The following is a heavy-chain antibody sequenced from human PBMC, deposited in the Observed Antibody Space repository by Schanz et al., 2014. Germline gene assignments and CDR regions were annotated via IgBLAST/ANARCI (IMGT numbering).Heavy chain of an antibody. V-gene: IGHV1-8*01. D-gene: IGHD6-19*01. CDR1: GYTFISYG. J-gene: IGHJ4*02. Sequence: QVQLVQSGTQVKKPGASVKVSCKASGYTFISYGISWVRQAPGQGLEWLGWMNPDSGNTGYAQKFQGRVTMTIDPYTSTAYMELRSLRSDDTAVYYCARGGYSSGWYDRDIAHFDYWGQGTLATVSS. CDR2: MNPDSGNT. CDR3: ARGGYSSGWYDRDIAHFDY.